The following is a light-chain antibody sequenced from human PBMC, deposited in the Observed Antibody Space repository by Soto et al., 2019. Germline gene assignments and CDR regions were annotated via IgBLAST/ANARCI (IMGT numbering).Light chain of an antibody. J-gene: IGLJ1*01. V-gene: IGLV2-8*01. Sequence: QSALTQPPSASGSPGQSVTISCTGTSSDVGDSNYVSWYQQHPGKAPKLIIYDVTKRPSGVPDRFSGSKSDNTASLTVSGLQPEDEADYYCSSYAGRNNYVFGTGTKVTVL. CDR2: DVT. CDR3: SSYAGRNNYV. CDR1: SSDVGDSNY.